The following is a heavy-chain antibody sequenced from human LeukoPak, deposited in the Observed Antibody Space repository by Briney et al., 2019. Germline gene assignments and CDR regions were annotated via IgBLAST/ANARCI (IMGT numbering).Heavy chain of an antibody. CDR1: GLIYINFA. D-gene: IGHD4-17*01. J-gene: IGHJ6*03. CDR3: AKDLSYGDTSYFYYYMDV. Sequence: GGSLRLSCAASGLIYINFAMNWVRQAPGKGLEWVSVISGSGGSSFYADSVKGRFIISRDNSKNTLYLQMNSLRVEDTAQYYCAKDLSYGDTSYFYYYMDVWGKGTTVTVSS. CDR2: ISGSGGSS. V-gene: IGHV3-23*01.